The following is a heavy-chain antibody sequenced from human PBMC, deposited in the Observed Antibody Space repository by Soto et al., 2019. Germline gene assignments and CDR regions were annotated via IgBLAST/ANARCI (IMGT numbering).Heavy chain of an antibody. CDR2: ISSSGSDT. Sequence: EVQLLESGGGLVQPGGSLRLSCAASGFTFSSSPMSWVRQAPGKGLEWVSEISSSGSDTYYADSVRGWFAVSRDNSKNTMYLQLNSLRAQDTALYNCARMFNIALSGSRFDPWGQGTLVIVSS. D-gene: IGHD2-15*01. CDR1: GFTFSSSP. CDR3: ARMFNIALSGSRFDP. V-gene: IGHV3-23*01. J-gene: IGHJ5*02.